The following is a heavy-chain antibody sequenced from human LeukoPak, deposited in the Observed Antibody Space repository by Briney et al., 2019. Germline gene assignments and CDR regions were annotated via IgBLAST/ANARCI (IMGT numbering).Heavy chain of an antibody. D-gene: IGHD2-2*02. CDR2: IYSSGST. CDR3: ARGGEDCSSTSCYSFDY. CDR1: GGSISGYY. J-gene: IGHJ4*02. V-gene: IGHV4-4*07. Sequence: SETLSLTCTVSGGSISGYYWNWIRQPAGKGLEWTGRIYSSGSTNYNPSLKSRVTISVDTSKNQFSLKLSSVTAADTAVYYCARGGEDCSSTSCYSFDYWGQGTLVTVSS.